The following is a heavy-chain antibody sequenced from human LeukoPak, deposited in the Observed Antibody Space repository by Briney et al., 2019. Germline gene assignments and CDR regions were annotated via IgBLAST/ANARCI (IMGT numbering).Heavy chain of an antibody. CDR1: GFTISSYW. CDR2: IKQDGSEK. V-gene: IGHV3-7*01. Sequence: QPGGSLRLSCAASGFTISSYWMSWVRQAPGKGLEWVANIKQDGSEKYYVHSVKGRFTISRDNAKNSLYLQMNSLRAEDTAVYYCARDRSDYFNYGGQGTLVTVSS. J-gene: IGHJ4*02. D-gene: IGHD3-3*01. CDR3: ARDRSDYFNY.